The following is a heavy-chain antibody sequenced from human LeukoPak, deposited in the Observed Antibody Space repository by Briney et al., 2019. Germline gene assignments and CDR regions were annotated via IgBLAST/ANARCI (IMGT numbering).Heavy chain of an antibody. Sequence: SETLSLTCAVYGGSFSGYYWSWIRQPPGKGLEWIGEINHSGSTNYNPSLKSRVTISVDTSKNQFSLKLSSVTAADTAVYYCARFSSGYGAFDYWGQGTLVTVSS. CDR2: INHSGST. CDR3: ARFSSGYGAFDY. J-gene: IGHJ4*02. D-gene: IGHD3-22*01. V-gene: IGHV4-34*01. CDR1: GGSFSGYY.